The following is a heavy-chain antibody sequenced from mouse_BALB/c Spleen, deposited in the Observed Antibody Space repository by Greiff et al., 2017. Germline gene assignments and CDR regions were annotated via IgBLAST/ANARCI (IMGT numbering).Heavy chain of an antibody. CDR1: GYTFTSYY. J-gene: IGHJ1*01. D-gene: IGHD4-1*01. CDR3: TRETGRYWYFDV. V-gene: IGHV1S81*02. CDR2: INPSNGGT. Sequence: QVQLQQSGAELVKPGASVKLSCKASGYTFTSYYMYWVKQRPGQGLEWIGGINPSNGGTNFNEKFKSKATLTVDKSSSTAYMQLSSLTSEDSAVYYCTRETGRYWYFDVWGAGTTVTVSS.